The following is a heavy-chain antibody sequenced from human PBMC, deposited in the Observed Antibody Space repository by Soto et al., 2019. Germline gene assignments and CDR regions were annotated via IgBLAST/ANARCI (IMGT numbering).Heavy chain of an antibody. CDR1: GFIFSSYA. J-gene: IGHJ5*02. Sequence: QVQVVESGGGVVQPGRSLRLSCAASGFIFSSYAIHWVRQSPGKGLEWVAFISDDGSTKYYADSVKGRFTISRDNSKNTLYLQMNSLSAEDTAVYYCTRADLTVTLSVFDPWGQGTLVTVSS. CDR3: TRADLTVTLSVFDP. V-gene: IGHV3-30-3*01. CDR2: ISDDGSTK. D-gene: IGHD4-17*01.